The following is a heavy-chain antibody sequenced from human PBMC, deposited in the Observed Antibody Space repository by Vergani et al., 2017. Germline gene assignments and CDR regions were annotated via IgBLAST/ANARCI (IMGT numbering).Heavy chain of an antibody. CDR3: AKGHDYVRA. V-gene: IGHV3-23*04. CDR1: GFTVSSNY. D-gene: IGHD4-17*01. J-gene: IGHJ5*02. CDR2: ISGSGGST. Sequence: EVQLVESGGGLIQPGGSLRLSCAASGFTVSSNYMSWVRQAPGKGLEWVSVISGSGGSTYYADSVKGRFTISRDNSKNTLYLQMNSLRAEDTAVYYCAKGHDYVRAWGQGTLVTVSS.